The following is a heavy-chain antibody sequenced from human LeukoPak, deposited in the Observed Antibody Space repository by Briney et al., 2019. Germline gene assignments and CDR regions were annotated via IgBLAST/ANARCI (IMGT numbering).Heavy chain of an antibody. CDR1: GFTFSSYA. V-gene: IGHV3-23*01. CDR2: ISGSGDST. CDR3: AKLLRFFEDY. J-gene: IGHJ4*02. Sequence: PGGSLRLSCAAAGFTFSSYAMSWVRQAPGRGREWVSAISGSGDSTYYADSVKGRFTISRDNSKNTLYLQMNSLRAEDTAVYYCAKLLRFFEDYWGQGTLVTVSS. D-gene: IGHD3-3*01.